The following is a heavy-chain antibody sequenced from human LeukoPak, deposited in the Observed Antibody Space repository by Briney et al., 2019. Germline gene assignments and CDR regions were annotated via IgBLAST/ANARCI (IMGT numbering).Heavy chain of an antibody. V-gene: IGHV3-53*01. D-gene: IGHD2-2*01. CDR3: ARGYQLPLNFDY. CDR2: IYSGGST. CDR1: GFTVSSNY. Sequence: GGSLRLSCAASGFTVSSNYMSWVRQAPGKGLEWVSVIYSGGSTYYSDSVKGRFTISRDNSTNTLYLQRNSLRAADTAVYYCARGYQLPLNFDYWGQGTLVTVSS. J-gene: IGHJ4*02.